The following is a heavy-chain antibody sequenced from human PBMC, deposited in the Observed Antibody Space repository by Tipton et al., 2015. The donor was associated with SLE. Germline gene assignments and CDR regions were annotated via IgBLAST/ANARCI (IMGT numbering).Heavy chain of an antibody. Sequence: SLRLSCAASGFIFSTYAMNWVRQAPGKGLEWVATISDRGGDTYYADSVKGRFTISRDNAKKSLFLQMNSLRAEDTALYYCAKGYAGSYDAFDIWGQGTMVTVSS. J-gene: IGHJ3*02. V-gene: IGHV3-23*01. CDR3: AKGYAGSYDAFDI. CDR2: ISDRGGDT. D-gene: IGHD1-26*01. CDR1: GFIFSTYA.